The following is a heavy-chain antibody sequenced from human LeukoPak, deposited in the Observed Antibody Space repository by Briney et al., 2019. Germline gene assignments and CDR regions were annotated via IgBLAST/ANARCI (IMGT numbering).Heavy chain of an antibody. CDR1: GYSFTNYA. Sequence: GASVKVSCKASGYSFTNYAMHWVRQAPGQGLEWMGRINPNSGGTNYAQKFQGRVTMTRDTSISTAYMELSRLRSDDTAVYYCARVERAVAGTGREYYYYYYGMDAWGQGTTVTVSS. D-gene: IGHD6-19*01. CDR2: INPNSGGT. CDR3: ARVERAVAGTGREYYYYYYGMDA. J-gene: IGHJ6*02. V-gene: IGHV1-2*06.